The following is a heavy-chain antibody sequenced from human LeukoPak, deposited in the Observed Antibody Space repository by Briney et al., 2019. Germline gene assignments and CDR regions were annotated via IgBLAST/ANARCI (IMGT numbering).Heavy chain of an antibody. D-gene: IGHD6-13*01. CDR3: AREGHRSSSLLGAFDI. CDR1: GYTFTSYY. Sequence: ASVKVSFKGSGYTFTSYYIHSVRQAPAQGREWMGIINPTGGTTSNAQKFQGRITMTRDTSTRTVYMELSRLRSEDTAVCHCAREGHRSSSLLGAFDIWGQGTMVTVSS. V-gene: IGHV1-46*01. J-gene: IGHJ3*02. CDR2: INPTGGTT.